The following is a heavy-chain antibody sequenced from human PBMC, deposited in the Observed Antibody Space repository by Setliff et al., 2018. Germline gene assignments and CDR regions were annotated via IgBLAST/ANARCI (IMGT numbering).Heavy chain of an antibody. Sequence: SETLSLTCAVSGFSITNGYYWGWIRQSPGRGLEWIGHIYSSGNINYNPSLVSRVTISIDTSKSQFSLRLSSVTAADTAVYYCARQRRIWNDLDYFDYWGQGTLVTVSS. V-gene: IGHV4-38-2*01. D-gene: IGHD1-1*01. CDR1: GFSITNGYY. CDR3: ARQRRIWNDLDYFDY. J-gene: IGHJ4*02. CDR2: IYSSGNI.